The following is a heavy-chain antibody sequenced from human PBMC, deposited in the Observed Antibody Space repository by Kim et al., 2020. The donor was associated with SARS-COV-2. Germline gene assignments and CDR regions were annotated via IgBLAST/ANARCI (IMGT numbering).Heavy chain of an antibody. V-gene: IGHV3-11*06. CDR3: ARGMSITMIVVVIEGYGMDV. D-gene: IGHD3-22*01. Sequence: GRFTISRDNAKNSLYLQMNSRRAEDTAVYYCARGMSITMIVVVIEGYGMDVWGQGTTVTVSS. J-gene: IGHJ6*02.